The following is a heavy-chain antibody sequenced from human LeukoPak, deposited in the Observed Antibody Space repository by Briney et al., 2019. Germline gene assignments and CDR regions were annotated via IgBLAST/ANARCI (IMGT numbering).Heavy chain of an antibody. CDR1: GGTFSSYA. Sequence: SVKVSCKASGGTFSSYAISWVRPAPGQGLEWMGGIIPIFGTANYAQKFQGRVTITTDESTSTAYMELSSLRSEDTAVYYCATIAAIGRDYWGQGTLVTVSS. D-gene: IGHD6-13*01. J-gene: IGHJ4*02. CDR3: ATIAAIGRDY. V-gene: IGHV1-69*05. CDR2: IIPIFGTA.